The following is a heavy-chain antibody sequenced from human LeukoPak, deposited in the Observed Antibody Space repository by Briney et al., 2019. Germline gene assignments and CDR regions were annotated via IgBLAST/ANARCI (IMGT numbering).Heavy chain of an antibody. D-gene: IGHD1-26*01. CDR1: GYTFTGYY. V-gene: IGHV1-2*02. CDR2: INPNSGGT. J-gene: IGHJ3*02. Sequence: GASVNVSCKASGYTFTGYYMHWVRQAPGQGLEWMGWINPNSGGTNYSQKFQGRVTMTRDTSISTAYMELSRLRSDDTAVYYCARNRVGATHWDAFDIGGQGTMVTVSS. CDR3: ARNRVGATHWDAFDI.